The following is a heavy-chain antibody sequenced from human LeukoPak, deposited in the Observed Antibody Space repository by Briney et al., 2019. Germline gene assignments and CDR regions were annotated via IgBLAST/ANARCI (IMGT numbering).Heavy chain of an antibody. D-gene: IGHD3-22*01. CDR2: VSYTGRT. CDR1: GGSLSGHY. J-gene: IGHJ4*02. V-gene: IGHV4-59*11. Sequence: SETLSLTCTVSGGSLSGHYWSWIRQPPGKRLEWIGYVSYTGRTKYNPSLQSRVTISIDTSKKQFSLRLTSVTAADTAVYYCARRRYYDSTGYNPTYYFDYWGQGILVTVSS. CDR3: ARRRYYDSTGYNPTYYFDY.